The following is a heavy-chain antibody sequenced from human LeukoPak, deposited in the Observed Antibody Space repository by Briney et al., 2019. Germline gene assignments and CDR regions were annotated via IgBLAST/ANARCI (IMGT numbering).Heavy chain of an antibody. CDR2: IFPGDSDA. J-gene: IGHJ4*02. CDR3: ASPLYGDYVAY. CDR1: GYRFSNAW. V-gene: IGHV5-51*01. Sequence: GESLKISCKGSGYRFSNAWIGWVRQMPGKGLEWMGYIFPGDSDATYSPSFQGQVTISADRSINTAYLQWSSLKASDTAMYYCASPLYGDYVAYWGQGTLVTVSS. D-gene: IGHD4-17*01.